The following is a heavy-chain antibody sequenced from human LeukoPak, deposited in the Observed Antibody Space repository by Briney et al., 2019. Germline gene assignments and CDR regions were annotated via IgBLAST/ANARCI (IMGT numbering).Heavy chain of an antibody. CDR2: IYYSGST. CDR1: GGSISSYY. Sequence: SETLSLTCTVSGGSISSYYWSWIRQPPAKGLEWIGYIYYSGSTNYNPSLKSRVTISVDTSKNQFSLKLSSVTAADTAVYYCARDSISWGFDPWGQGTLVTVSS. D-gene: IGHD3-16*01. CDR3: ARDSISWGFDP. J-gene: IGHJ5*02. V-gene: IGHV4-59*01.